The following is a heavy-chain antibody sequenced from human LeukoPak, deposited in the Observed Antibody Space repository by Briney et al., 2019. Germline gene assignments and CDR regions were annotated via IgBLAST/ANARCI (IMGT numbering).Heavy chain of an antibody. CDR3: ARDTGTTVDY. J-gene: IGHJ4*02. CDR1: GFTFSSYE. D-gene: IGHD1-7*01. Sequence: GGSLRLSCAASGFTFSSYEMNWVRQAPGKGLEWDSYISSSGSTIYYADSVKGRFTISRDNAKNSLYLQMNSLRAEDTAVYYCARDTGTTVDYWGQGTLVTVSS. V-gene: IGHV3-48*03. CDR2: ISSSGSTI.